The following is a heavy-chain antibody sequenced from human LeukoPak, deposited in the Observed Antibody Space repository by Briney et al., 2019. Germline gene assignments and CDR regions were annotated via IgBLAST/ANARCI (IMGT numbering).Heavy chain of an antibody. J-gene: IGHJ1*01. V-gene: IGHV3-30*02. D-gene: IGHD6-13*01. CDR2: IRYDGSNK. CDR1: GFTFSSYG. Sequence: GGPLRLSCAASGFTFSSYGMHWVRQAPGKGLEWVAFIRYDGSNKYYADSVKGRFTISRDNSKNTLYLQMNSLRAEDTAVYYCAKGRPTRYSSSWQEYFQHWGQGTLVTVSS. CDR3: AKGRPTRYSSSWQEYFQH.